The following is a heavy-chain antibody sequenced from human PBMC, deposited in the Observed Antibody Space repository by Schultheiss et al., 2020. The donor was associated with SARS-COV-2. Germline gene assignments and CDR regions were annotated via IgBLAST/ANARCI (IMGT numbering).Heavy chain of an antibody. V-gene: IGHV3-21*01. J-gene: IGHJ6*02. Sequence: GGSLRLSCAASGFTFSNAWMSWVRQAPGKGLEWVSSISSSSSYIYYADSVKGRFTISRDNSKNTLYLQMNSLRAEDTAVYYCARDMAVAGTTDYYYGMDVWGQGTTVTVSS. D-gene: IGHD6-19*01. CDR3: ARDMAVAGTTDYYYGMDV. CDR1: GFTFSNAW. CDR2: ISSSSSYI.